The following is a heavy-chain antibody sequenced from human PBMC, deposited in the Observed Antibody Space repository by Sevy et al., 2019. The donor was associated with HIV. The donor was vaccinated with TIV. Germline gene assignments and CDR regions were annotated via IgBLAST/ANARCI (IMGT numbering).Heavy chain of an antibody. V-gene: IGHV3-30*18. CDR2: ISYDGSQK. CDR3: AKEGMPSGPRLLWFAELLYRLDF. D-gene: IGHD3-10*01. Sequence: GGSLRLSCAASGFNFSSHGMHWVRQAPGKGLEWVAVISYDGSQKYYADSIKGRFTISRDNSKNTLSLQMNSLKRAETALHYWAKEGMPSGPRLLWFAELLYRLDFWGQGTLVTVS. J-gene: IGHJ4*02. CDR1: GFNFSSHG.